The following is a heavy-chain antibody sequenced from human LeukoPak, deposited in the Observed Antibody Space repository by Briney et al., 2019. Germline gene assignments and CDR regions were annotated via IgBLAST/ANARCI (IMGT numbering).Heavy chain of an antibody. V-gene: IGHV3-11*01. CDR1: GFTFSDYY. J-gene: IGHJ5*02. CDR2: ISSSGSTI. D-gene: IGHD3-10*01. CDR3: AKGPAMVRGTFDP. Sequence: GGSLRLSCAASGFTFSDYYMSWIRQAPGKELEWVSYISSSGSTIYYADSVKGRFTISRDYSKNTLYLQMNSLRTEETAVYYCAKGPAMVRGTFDPWGQGTLVTVSS.